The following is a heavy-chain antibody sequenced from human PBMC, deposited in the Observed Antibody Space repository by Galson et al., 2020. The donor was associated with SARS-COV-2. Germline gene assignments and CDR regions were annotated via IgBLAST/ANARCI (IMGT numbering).Heavy chain of an antibody. CDR1: GFTFSNAW. Sequence: GESLKISCAASGFTFSNAWMNWVRQAPGKGLEWVGRSKSKTDGGTTDYAAPVKGRFTISRDDSKNTLYLQMNSLNTEDTAVYYCTTEGHCSGGICYYYYYGMDVWGQGTTVTVSS. D-gene: IGHD2-15*01. V-gene: IGHV3-15*07. CDR3: TTEGHCSGGICYYYYYGMDV. J-gene: IGHJ6*02. CDR2: SKSKTDGGTT.